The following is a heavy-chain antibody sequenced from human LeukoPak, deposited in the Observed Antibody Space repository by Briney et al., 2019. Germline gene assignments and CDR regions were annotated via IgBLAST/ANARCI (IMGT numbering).Heavy chain of an antibody. CDR1: GGSISSYY. Sequence: SETLSLTCTVSGGSISSYYWSWIRQPPGNGLEWIGYIYYSGSTNYNPSLKSRVTISVDTSKNQFSLKLSSVTAADTAVYYCARQSKKGAFDIWGQGTMVTVSS. CDR3: ARQSKKGAFDI. J-gene: IGHJ3*02. V-gene: IGHV4-59*08. CDR2: IYYSGST.